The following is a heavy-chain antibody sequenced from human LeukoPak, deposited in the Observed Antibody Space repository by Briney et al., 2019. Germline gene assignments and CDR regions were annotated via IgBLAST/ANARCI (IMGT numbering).Heavy chain of an antibody. J-gene: IGHJ2*01. Sequence: GGSLRLSCAASGFSVRGDYMSWVRQAPGKGLEWVSLMYSGGSTYYADSVKGRFMMSRLSSKNTLFLQINSLRTDDTAVYYCTRGDGSPNWYFDLWGRGTLVTVSS. CDR1: GFSVRGDY. D-gene: IGHD5-24*01. V-gene: IGHV3-53*04. CDR3: TRGDGSPNWYFDL. CDR2: MYSGGST.